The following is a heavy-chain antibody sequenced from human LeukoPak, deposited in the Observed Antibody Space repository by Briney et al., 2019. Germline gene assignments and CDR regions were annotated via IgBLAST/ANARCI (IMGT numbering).Heavy chain of an antibody. CDR3: AKDHSVLQWLGDFDY. Sequence: GGSLRLSCAASGFTFSSYWMHWVRQAPGKGLEWVSLISGDGGSTYYADSVKGRFTISRDNSKNSLYLQMNSLRTEDTALYYCAKDHSVLQWLGDFDYWGQGTLVTVSS. D-gene: IGHD6-19*01. CDR1: GFTFSSYW. J-gene: IGHJ4*01. CDR2: ISGDGGST. V-gene: IGHV3-43*02.